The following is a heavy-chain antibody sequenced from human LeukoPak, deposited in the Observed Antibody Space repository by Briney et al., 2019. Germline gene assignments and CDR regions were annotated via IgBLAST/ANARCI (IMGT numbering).Heavy chain of an antibody. J-gene: IGHJ4*02. V-gene: IGHV4-34*01. CDR2: INHSGST. CDR3: ARGHYYFDY. Sequence: KPSETLSLTCAVYGGSFSGYYWSWIRQPPGKGLEWIGEINHSGSTNYNPSLKSRVTISVDTSKNQFSPKLSSVTAADTAVYYCARGHYYFDYWGQGTLVTVSS. CDR1: GGSFSGYY.